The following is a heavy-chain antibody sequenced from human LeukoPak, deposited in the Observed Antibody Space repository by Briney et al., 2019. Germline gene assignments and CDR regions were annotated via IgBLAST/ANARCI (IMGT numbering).Heavy chain of an antibody. CDR1: GFTFSNYG. D-gene: IGHD3-3*01. J-gene: IGHJ4*02. Sequence: GGSLRLSCAASGFTFSNYGMSWVRQAPGKGLEWVSTISASAGSTYYADSVKGRFTISRDNSRNTLFLQMNSLRAEDTAVYYCAKAVLRFSEWSYFDCWGQGTLVTVSS. V-gene: IGHV3-23*01. CDR2: ISASAGST. CDR3: AKAVLRFSEWSYFDC.